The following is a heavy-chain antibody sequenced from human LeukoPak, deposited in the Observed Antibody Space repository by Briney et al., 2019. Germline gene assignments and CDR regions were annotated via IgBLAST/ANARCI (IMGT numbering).Heavy chain of an antibody. CDR3: ARGSGSYCFDY. CDR2: IKQDGSEK. Sequence: PGGSLRLSCAASGFTFNSYWMTWVRQAPGKGLEWVANIKQDGSEKYYVDSVKGRFTISRDNSKSTLYLQMNSLRDEDTAVYYCARGSGSYCFDYWGQGTLVTISS. V-gene: IGHV3-7*03. D-gene: IGHD1-26*01. J-gene: IGHJ4*02. CDR1: GFTFNSYW.